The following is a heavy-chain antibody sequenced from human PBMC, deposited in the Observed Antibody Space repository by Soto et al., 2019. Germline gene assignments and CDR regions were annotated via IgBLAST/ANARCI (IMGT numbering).Heavy chain of an antibody. V-gene: IGHV4-39*01. CDR2: IYYSGST. D-gene: IGHD2-21*02. CDR3: AGQRTSVVTQAYFDV. CDR1: GDSISSRSYY. Sequence: PSETLSLTCTVTGDSISSRSYYWGWIRQPPGKGLEWIGSIYYSGSTYNNPSLRSRVSMSIDTSKDQFSLKLKSVTAADTALYFCAGQRTSVVTQAYFDVWGAGSLVTVS. J-gene: IGHJ4*03.